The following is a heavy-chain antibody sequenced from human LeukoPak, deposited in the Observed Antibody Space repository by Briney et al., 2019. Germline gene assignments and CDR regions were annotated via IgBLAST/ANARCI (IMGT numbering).Heavy chain of an antibody. Sequence: SETLSLTCTASGGSISSSSYYWGWIRQPPGKGLEWIGSIYYSGSTYYNPSLKSRVTISVDTSKNQFSLKLSSVTAADTAVYYCVARTVLLRFGEMSMWGQGTLVIVSS. V-gene: IGHV4-39*01. D-gene: IGHD3-10*01. J-gene: IGHJ4*02. CDR1: GGSISSSSYY. CDR3: VARTVLLRFGEMSM. CDR2: IYYSGST.